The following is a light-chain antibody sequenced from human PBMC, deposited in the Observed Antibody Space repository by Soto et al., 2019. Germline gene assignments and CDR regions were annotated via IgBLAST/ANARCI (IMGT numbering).Light chain of an antibody. J-gene: IGLJ2*01. CDR3: QSLSGSDVI. V-gene: IGLV1-40*01. Sequence: QSVLTQPPSVSGAPGQRVTISCTGSRSTIGATSDVHWYQHLPGTAPKLLIYANNNRPSGVPDRFSGSKSGTSASLAITGLQAEDEADYYCQSLSGSDVIFGGGTKLTVL. CDR2: ANN. CDR1: RSTIGATSD.